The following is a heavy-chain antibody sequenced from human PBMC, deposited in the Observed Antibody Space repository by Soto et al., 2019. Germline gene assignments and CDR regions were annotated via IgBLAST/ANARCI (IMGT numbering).Heavy chain of an antibody. CDR3: ARDSPGLSIVEATSH. V-gene: IGHV3-30-3*01. Sequence: QVQLVESGGGVVQPGRSLRLSCAASGFTFSSYAMHWVRQAPGKGLEWVAVISYDGSNKYYADSVKGRFTISRDNSKNTLYLQMNGLRAEDTAVYYCARDSPGLSIVEATSHWGQGTLVTVSS. CDR1: GFTFSSYA. J-gene: IGHJ4*02. D-gene: IGHD1-26*01. CDR2: ISYDGSNK.